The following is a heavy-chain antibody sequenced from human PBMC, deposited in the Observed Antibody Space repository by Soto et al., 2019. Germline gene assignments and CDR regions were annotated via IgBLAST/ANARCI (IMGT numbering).Heavy chain of an antibody. J-gene: IGHJ3*02. CDR2: INWHGGST. Sequence: EVQLVESGGGVVRPGGSLRLSCAASGFTFDDYGMSWVRQAPGKGLEWVSGINWHGGSTGYAASVKGRFTISRDNAKNSLYLQMNSLRAEDTALYNCARGRSSSWSDAFDIWGQGTMVTVSS. D-gene: IGHD6-13*01. V-gene: IGHV3-20*01. CDR3: ARGRSSSWSDAFDI. CDR1: GFTFDDYG.